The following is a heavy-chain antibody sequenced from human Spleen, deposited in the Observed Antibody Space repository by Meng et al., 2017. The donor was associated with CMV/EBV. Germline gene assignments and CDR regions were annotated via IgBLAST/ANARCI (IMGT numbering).Heavy chain of an antibody. D-gene: IGHD6-13*01. V-gene: IGHV3-23*03. CDR2: IYSGGKNT. CDR1: GFALSRHA. J-gene: IGHJ5*02. Sequence: GESLKISCAASGFALSRHAMSWVRQAPGKGLEWVSVIYSGGKNTYYSDSVKGRFTISGDYSKNTLFLQMDSLRPEDTAVYYCAKDGGFSITAAGTWFDPWGQGTLVTVSS. CDR3: AKDGGFSITAAGTWFDP.